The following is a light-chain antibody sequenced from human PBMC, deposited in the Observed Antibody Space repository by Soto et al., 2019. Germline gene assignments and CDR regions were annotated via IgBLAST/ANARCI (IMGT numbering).Light chain of an antibody. J-gene: IGKJ1*01. CDR3: HQYDSWT. V-gene: IGKV3-20*01. Sequence: EIVLTQSPGTLSLSPGERATLSCRASQSVSSKYLAWYQQKPGQAPRVLIYDASNRATGIPARFSGSGSGTDFTLTISRMEPEDFAVYYCHQYDSWTFGQGTKVDIK. CDR2: DAS. CDR1: QSVSSKY.